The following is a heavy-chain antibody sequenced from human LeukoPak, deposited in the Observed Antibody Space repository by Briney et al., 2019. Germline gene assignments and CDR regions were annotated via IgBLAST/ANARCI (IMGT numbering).Heavy chain of an antibody. CDR2: VDTDGSTV. J-gene: IGHJ4*02. V-gene: IGHV3-74*01. Sequence: PGGSLRLSCAASGFTFSAYWMNWVRQGPGKGLVWVARVDTDGSTVNYADSVKGRFTISRDNAKNTLYLQMNSLRADDTAVYYCAREQIFHSDFWSGVDYWGQGTLVTVSS. CDR1: GFTFSAYW. D-gene: IGHD3-3*01. CDR3: AREQIFHSDFWSGVDY.